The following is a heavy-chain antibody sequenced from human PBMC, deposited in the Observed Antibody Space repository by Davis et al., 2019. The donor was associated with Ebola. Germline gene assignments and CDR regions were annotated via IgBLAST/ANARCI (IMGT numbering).Heavy chain of an antibody. J-gene: IGHJ6*02. V-gene: IGHV3-21*01. D-gene: IGHD3-3*01. Sequence: PGGSLRLSCAASGFTFNKFNMNWVRQAPGKGLEWVASISSGSSYIYYADSLRGRFTISRDNTRNSVYLQLNTLRADDTGVYFCTRDPEDGVTIIGVMHHAMDVWGQGTTVTVS. CDR3: TRDPEDGVTIIGVMHHAMDV. CDR1: GFTFNKFN. CDR2: ISSGSSYI.